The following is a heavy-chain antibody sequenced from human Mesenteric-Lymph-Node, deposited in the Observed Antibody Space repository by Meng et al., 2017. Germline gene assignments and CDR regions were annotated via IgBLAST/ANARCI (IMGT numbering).Heavy chain of an antibody. J-gene: IGHJ4*02. D-gene: IGHD6-19*01. V-gene: IGHV3-23*03. CDR2: INNDSDDI. CDR3: AKEPTIAVAGPPDY. CDR1: GFTFSSYS. Sequence: GESLKISCAASGFTFSSYSMAWVRQAPGKGLEWVSIINNDSDDIYYGDSMKGRFTISRDNSKNTLYLQMNSLRAEDTAVYYCAKEPTIAVAGPPDYWGQGTLVTVSS.